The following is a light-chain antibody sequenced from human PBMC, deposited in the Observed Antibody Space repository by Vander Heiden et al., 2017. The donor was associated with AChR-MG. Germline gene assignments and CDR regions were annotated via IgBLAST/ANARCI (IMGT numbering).Light chain of an antibody. CDR3: SSDTGTSTMV. Sequence: QSPIPQPASVLGSPGQSITISSAGTRSDVGGYNYVSWYQQHPGKASKLMIYDVSKRPSGVPNRFSGSKSGNTASLTISGLQAEDEADYYCSSDTGTSTMVFGGGTKLTVL. J-gene: IGLJ2*01. CDR1: RSDVGGYNY. CDR2: DVS. V-gene: IGLV2-14*03.